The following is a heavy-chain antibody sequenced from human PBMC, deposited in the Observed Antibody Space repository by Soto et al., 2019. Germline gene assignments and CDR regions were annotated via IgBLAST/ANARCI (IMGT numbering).Heavy chain of an antibody. Sequence: GGSLRLSCAASGFTFSSYSMNWVRQAPGKGLEWVASISSSSSYIYYADSVKGRFTISRDKAKNSLFLQMSSLRAEDTALYYCARHQGPAAGNYGMDVWGRGTTVTVS. D-gene: IGHD6-13*01. CDR3: ARHQGPAAGNYGMDV. V-gene: IGHV3-21*01. CDR1: GFTFSSYS. J-gene: IGHJ6*02. CDR2: ISSSSSYI.